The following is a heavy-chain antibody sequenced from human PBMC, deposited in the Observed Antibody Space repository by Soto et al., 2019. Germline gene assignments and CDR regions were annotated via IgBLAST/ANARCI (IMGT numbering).Heavy chain of an antibody. J-gene: IGHJ5*02. CDR3: ARVIAMVRGVLS. Sequence: EVQVVESGGGLVKPGGTLRLSCAASGSTFSSYSMNWVRQAPGKGREWVSSISSSGRYIYYADSVKGRFTISRDNAKNSLFLQMNSLRAEDTAVYYCARVIAMVRGVLSWGQGTLVTVSS. D-gene: IGHD3-10*01. V-gene: IGHV3-21*01. CDR1: GSTFSSYS. CDR2: ISSSGRYI.